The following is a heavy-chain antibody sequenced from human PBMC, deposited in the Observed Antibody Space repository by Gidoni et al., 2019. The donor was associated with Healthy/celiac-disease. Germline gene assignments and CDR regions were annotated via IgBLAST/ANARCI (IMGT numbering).Heavy chain of an antibody. J-gene: IGHJ3*02. CDR3: AREENTFGGVIVNAFDI. Sequence: QVQLQESGPGLVKPSQTLSLTCTVSGGSIRSGGYYWSWIRQHPGKGLEWIGYIYYSGSTYYNPSLKSRVTISVDTSKNQFSLKLSSVTAADTAVYYCAREENTFGGVIVNAFDIWGQGTMVTVSS. CDR2: IYYSGST. CDR1: GGSIRSGGYY. V-gene: IGHV4-31*03. D-gene: IGHD3-16*02.